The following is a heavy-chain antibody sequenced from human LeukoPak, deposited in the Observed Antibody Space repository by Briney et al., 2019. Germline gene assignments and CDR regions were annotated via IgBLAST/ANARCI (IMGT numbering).Heavy chain of an antibody. Sequence: ASVKVSCKASGYTFTGYYMHWVRQAPGQGLEWMGWINPNSGATNYAQKFQGRVTMTRDTSISTTYMELSRLRSDDTAVYYCARDYGSGSYSSEFDYWGQGTLVTVSS. CDR1: GYTFTGYY. V-gene: IGHV1-2*02. CDR2: INPNSGAT. D-gene: IGHD3-10*01. J-gene: IGHJ4*02. CDR3: ARDYGSGSYSSEFDY.